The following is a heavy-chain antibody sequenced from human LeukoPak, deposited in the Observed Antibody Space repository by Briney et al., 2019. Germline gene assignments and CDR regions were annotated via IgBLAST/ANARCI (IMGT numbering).Heavy chain of an antibody. CDR2: ISYDGSNK. CDR3: ARDHYGSGGYYDIGAHDAFDI. D-gene: IGHD3-10*01. J-gene: IGHJ3*02. V-gene: IGHV3-30*04. Sequence: PGGSLRLSCAASGFTFSSYAMHWVRQAPGKGLEWVAVISYDGSNKYYADSVKGRFTISRDNSKNTLYLQMNSLRAEDTAVYYCARDHYGSGGYYDIGAHDAFDIWGQGTMVTVSS. CDR1: GFTFSSYA.